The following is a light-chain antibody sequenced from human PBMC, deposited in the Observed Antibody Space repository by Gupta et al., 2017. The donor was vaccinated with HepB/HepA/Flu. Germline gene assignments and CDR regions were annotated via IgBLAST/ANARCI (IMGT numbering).Light chain of an antibody. CDR1: SSDVGGYNY. V-gene: IGLV2-14*03. CDR2: DVS. J-gene: IGLJ1*01. Sequence: QSALPQPSSVFGSPGQSITISCTGTSSDVGGYNYVSWYQHHPGKAPKLMIYDVSNRPSGVSNRFSGSKSGSTASLTISGLQAEDEADYYCSSYTSSSTYVFGTGTKVTVL. CDR3: SSYTSSSTYV.